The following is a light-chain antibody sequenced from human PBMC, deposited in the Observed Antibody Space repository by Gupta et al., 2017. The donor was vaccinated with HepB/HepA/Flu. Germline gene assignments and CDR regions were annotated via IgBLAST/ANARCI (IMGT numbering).Light chain of an antibody. CDR3: QQRSNWPPIT. Sequence: IVLTQSPATLSLSPGERATLSCRASQSVSSYLAWYQQKPGQAPRLLIYDASNRATGIPARFSGSGYGKDFTLTNSSREPEDFAVYYCQQRSNWPPITCGQGTRVEIK. V-gene: IGKV3-11*01. CDR1: QSVSSY. J-gene: IGKJ5*01. CDR2: DAS.